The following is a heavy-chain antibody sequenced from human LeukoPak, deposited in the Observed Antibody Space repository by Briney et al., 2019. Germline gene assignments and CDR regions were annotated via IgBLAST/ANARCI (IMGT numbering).Heavy chain of an antibody. V-gene: IGHV4-4*07. CDR3: ARERVNYDFWSGVPDFDP. CDR2: IYTSGST. D-gene: IGHD3-3*01. CDR1: GGSMSSYY. Sequence: KPSETLSLTCTVSGGSMSSYYWSWIRQPAGKGLEWIGRIYTSGSTNYNPSLKSRVTMSVDTSKNQFSLKLSSVTAADTAVYYCARERVNYDFWSGVPDFDPWGQGTLVTVSS. J-gene: IGHJ5*02.